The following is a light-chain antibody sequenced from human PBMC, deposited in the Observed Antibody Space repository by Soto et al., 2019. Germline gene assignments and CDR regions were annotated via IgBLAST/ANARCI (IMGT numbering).Light chain of an antibody. V-gene: IGLV1-44*01. CDR3: AAWDDSLNGVV. CDR2: NNN. CDR1: SSNIGINT. Sequence: QSVLTQPPSASGTPGQRVTISCSGSSSNIGINTVNWYQHLPGTAPKLLIYNNNQRPSGVPDRFSGSKSGTSASLAISGLQSVDETDYYCAAWDDSLNGVVFGGGTKLTVL. J-gene: IGLJ2*01.